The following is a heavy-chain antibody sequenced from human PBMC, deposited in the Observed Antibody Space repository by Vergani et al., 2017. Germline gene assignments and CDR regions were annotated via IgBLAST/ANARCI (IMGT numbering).Heavy chain of an antibody. CDR1: GYTFTGYY. CDR3: ARDVRESGVNTNFVY. J-gene: IGHJ4*02. D-gene: IGHD2-8*01. Sequence: QVQLVQSGAEVKKPGASVKVSCKASGYTFTGYYLHLMRQAPGQGLEWMGWIDPNDGDTKYAQKFQGRVTKTRDTTTSTAYMKLSRLRPDDAAVYYCARDVRESGVNTNFVYWGQGTLVTVSS. CDR2: IDPNDGDT. V-gene: IGHV1-2*02.